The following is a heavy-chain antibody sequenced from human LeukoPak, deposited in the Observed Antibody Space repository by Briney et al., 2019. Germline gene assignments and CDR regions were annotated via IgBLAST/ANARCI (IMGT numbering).Heavy chain of an antibody. CDR3: AKEDVEPGASHNWFDP. D-gene: IGHD5-24*01. Sequence: GGSLRLSCAASGFTFSSYAMSWVRQAPGKGLKCVSSISSGGGRTYYADSVKGRLTISRDNAQNTLYLEVKSLRADDTAVYYCAKEDVEPGASHNWFDPWGQGTLVTVSS. CDR2: ISSGGGRT. J-gene: IGHJ5*02. V-gene: IGHV3-23*01. CDR1: GFTFSSYA.